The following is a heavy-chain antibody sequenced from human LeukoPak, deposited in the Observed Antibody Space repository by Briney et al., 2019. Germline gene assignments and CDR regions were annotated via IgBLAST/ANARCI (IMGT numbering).Heavy chain of an antibody. Sequence: GGSLRLSCAASGFTFSNCWMSWVRQAPGKGLEWVANIKQDGSEKYYVDSVKGRFTISRDSAKNSLYLQMNSLRAEDTAVYYCARDRGSGAYWGQGTLVTVSS. V-gene: IGHV3-7*01. D-gene: IGHD3-10*01. CDR3: ARDRGSGAY. J-gene: IGHJ4*02. CDR2: IKQDGSEK. CDR1: GFTFSNCW.